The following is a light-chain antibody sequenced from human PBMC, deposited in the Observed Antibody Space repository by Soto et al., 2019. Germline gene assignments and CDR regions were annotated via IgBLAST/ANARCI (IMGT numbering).Light chain of an antibody. CDR1: SSDVGGYNY. V-gene: IGLV2-11*01. Sequence: QSALTQPRSVSGSHGQSVTISCTGTSSDVGGYNYVSWYQQHPGKAPKLMIYDVSERPSGVPDRFSGSKSGNTASLTISGLQAEDEADYYCCSYAGSFYVFGTGTKLNVL. J-gene: IGLJ1*01. CDR2: DVS. CDR3: CSYAGSFYV.